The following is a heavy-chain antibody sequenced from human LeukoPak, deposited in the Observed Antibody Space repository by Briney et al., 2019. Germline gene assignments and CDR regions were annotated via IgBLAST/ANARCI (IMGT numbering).Heavy chain of an antibody. V-gene: IGHV4-39*07. J-gene: IGHJ4*02. CDR3: ARGSSWYPGIYFDY. Sequence: SETLSLTCTASGGSISSSSYYWGWIRQPPGKGLEWIGSIYYSGSTYYNPSLKSRVTISVDTSKNQFSLKLSSVTAADTAVYYCARGSSWYPGIYFDYWGQGTLVTVSS. D-gene: IGHD6-13*01. CDR2: IYYSGST. CDR1: GGSISSSSYY.